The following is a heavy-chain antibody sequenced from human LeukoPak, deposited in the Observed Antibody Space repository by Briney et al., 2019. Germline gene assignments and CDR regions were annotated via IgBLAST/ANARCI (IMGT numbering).Heavy chain of an antibody. J-gene: IGHJ4*02. CDR2: ISAYNGNT. D-gene: IGHD2-2*01. CDR3: ARVECSSTSCLFWPFDY. Sequence: ASVKASCKASGYTFTSYGISWVRQAPGQGLEWMGWISAYNGNTNYAQKLQGRVTMTTDTSTSTAYMVLRSLRSDDTAVYYCARVECSSTSCLFWPFDYWGQGTLVTVSS. CDR1: GYTFTSYG. V-gene: IGHV1-18*01.